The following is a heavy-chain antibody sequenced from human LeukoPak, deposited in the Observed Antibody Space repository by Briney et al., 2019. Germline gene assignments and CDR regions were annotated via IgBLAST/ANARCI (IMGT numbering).Heavy chain of an antibody. D-gene: IGHD6-13*01. CDR1: GFTFSSYA. J-gene: IGHJ4*02. V-gene: IGHV3-30-3*01. Sequence: PGGSLRLSCAASGFTFSSYAMHWVRQAPGKGLEWVAVISYDGSNKYYADSVKGRFTISRDNSKNTLYLQMNSLRAEDTAVYYCAAYIAAAGKVWGQGTLVTVSS. CDR3: AAYIAAAGKV. CDR2: ISYDGSNK.